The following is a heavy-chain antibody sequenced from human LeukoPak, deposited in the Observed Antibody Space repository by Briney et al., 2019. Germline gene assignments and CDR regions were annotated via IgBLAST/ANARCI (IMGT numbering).Heavy chain of an antibody. CDR3: AKDTRPGIAAAGHGD. Sequence: GGSLRLSCAASGFTFSSYAMSWVRQAPGKGLEWVSAISGSGGSTYYADSVKGRFTISRDNSKNTLYLQMNSLRAEDTAVYYCAKDTRPGIAAAGHGDWGQGTLVTVSS. CDR1: GFTFSSYA. D-gene: IGHD6-13*01. J-gene: IGHJ4*02. CDR2: ISGSGGST. V-gene: IGHV3-23*01.